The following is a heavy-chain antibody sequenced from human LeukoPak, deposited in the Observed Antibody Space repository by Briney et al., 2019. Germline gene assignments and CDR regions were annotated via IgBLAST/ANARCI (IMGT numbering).Heavy chain of an antibody. CDR2: IYRSGSA. V-gene: IGHV4-38-2*02. D-gene: IGHD6-19*01. CDR3: AREGWQWLVHAFDI. J-gene: IGHJ3*02. CDR1: GYPISSAYY. Sequence: SETLSLTCTVSGYPISSAYYWGYIRQAPGKGLEWIGSIYRSGSAYYNPSLKSRVTISVDTSKNQFSLRLSSVTAADTAVYYCAREGWQWLVHAFDIWGQGTMVTVSS.